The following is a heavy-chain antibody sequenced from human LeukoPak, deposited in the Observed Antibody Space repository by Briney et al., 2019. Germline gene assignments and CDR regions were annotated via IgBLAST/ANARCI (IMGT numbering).Heavy chain of an antibody. CDR2: IYFSGST. D-gene: IGHD7-27*01. J-gene: IGHJ3*02. CDR1: GGSISSGGHY. V-gene: IGHV4-31*03. CDR3: ARNILGSDTLDI. Sequence: KASETLSLTCTVSGGSISSGGHYWSWIRQHPGRGLEWIGYIYFSGSTYYNPSLKSRVTISLDTSKNQFSLKLNSVTAADTAIYYCARNILGSDTLDIWGQGTLVTVSS.